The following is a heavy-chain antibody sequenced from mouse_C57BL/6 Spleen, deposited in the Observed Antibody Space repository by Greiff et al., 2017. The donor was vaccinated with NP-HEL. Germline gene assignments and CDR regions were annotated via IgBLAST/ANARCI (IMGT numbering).Heavy chain of an antibody. Sequence: VQLQQSGTELVKPGASVKLSCKASGYTFTSYWMHWVKQRPGQGLEWIGNINPSNGGTNYNEKFKSKATLTVDKSSSTAYMQLSSLTSEDSAVYYCANIYGNYGRWFAYWGQGTLVTVSA. J-gene: IGHJ3*01. CDR2: INPSNGGT. D-gene: IGHD2-1*01. V-gene: IGHV1-53*01. CDR3: ANIYGNYGRWFAY. CDR1: GYTFTSYW.